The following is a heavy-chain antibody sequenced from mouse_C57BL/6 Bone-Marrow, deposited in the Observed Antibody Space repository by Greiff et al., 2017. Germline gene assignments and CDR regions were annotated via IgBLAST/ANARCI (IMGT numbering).Heavy chain of an antibody. V-gene: IGHV5-9-1*02. CDR1: GFTFSSYA. Sequence: EVQLVESVEGLVKPGGSLKLSCAASGFTFSSYAMSWVRQTPEQRLEWVAYISSGGDYIYYADPVQGRFTISRDKARNTLYLQMSSLKSEDTAMFYCTRARGSYGDYWGQGTTLTVSS. J-gene: IGHJ2*01. CDR2: ISSGGDYI. D-gene: IGHD1-1*02. CDR3: TRARGSYGDY.